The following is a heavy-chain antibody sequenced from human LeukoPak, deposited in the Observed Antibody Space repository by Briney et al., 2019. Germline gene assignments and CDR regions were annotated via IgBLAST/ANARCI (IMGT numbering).Heavy chain of an antibody. CDR3: AREADDGVYYFDY. Sequence: GGSPRLSCAASGFTFSSYWMSWVRQAPGKGLEWVANIKQDGSEKYYVDSVKGRFTISRDNAKNSLYLQMNSLRAEDTAVYYCAREADDGVYYFDYWGQGTLVTVSS. D-gene: IGHD5-24*01. V-gene: IGHV3-7*01. CDR1: GFTFSSYW. CDR2: IKQDGSEK. J-gene: IGHJ4*02.